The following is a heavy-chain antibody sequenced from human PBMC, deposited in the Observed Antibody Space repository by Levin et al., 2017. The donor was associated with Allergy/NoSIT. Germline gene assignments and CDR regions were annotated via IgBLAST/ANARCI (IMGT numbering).Heavy chain of an antibody. D-gene: IGHD3-10*01. CDR2: IIPIFGTA. J-gene: IGHJ5*02. CDR3: ARNLGAFGELFP. Sequence: ASVKVSCKASGGTFSSYAISWVRQAPGQGLEWMGGIIPIFGTANYAQKFQGRVTITADESTSTAYMELSSLRSEDTAVYYCARNLGAFGELFPWGQGTLVTVSS. CDR1: GGTFSSYA. V-gene: IGHV1-69*13.